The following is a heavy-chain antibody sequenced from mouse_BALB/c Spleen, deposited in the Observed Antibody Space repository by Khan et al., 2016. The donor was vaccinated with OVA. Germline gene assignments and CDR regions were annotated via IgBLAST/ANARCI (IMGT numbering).Heavy chain of an antibody. CDR1: GYIFTSYW. V-gene: IGHV1-76*01. Sequence: QVQLKQSGAELVRPGASVNLSCKTSGYIFTSYWIHWVKQRSGQGLEWIARIYPGTVSTNYNEKFKGKATLTADKSSSTAYMQLSSLKSEDSAVYFCARPYDSSHYFDYWGQGTTLTVSS. D-gene: IGHD1-1*01. CDR3: ARPYDSSHYFDY. CDR2: IYPGTVST. J-gene: IGHJ2*01.